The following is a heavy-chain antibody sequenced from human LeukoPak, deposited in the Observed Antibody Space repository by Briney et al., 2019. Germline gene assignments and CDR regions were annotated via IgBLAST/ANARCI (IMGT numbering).Heavy chain of an antibody. J-gene: IGHJ4*02. CDR1: GFTFSSYW. Sequence: GGSLRLSCAASGFTFSSYWMHWVRQAPGKGLVWVSRINSDGSSTSYADSVKGRLTISRDNAKNTLYLQMNSLRGEDTAVYYCAKDRSSSWYFDYWGQGTLVTVSS. CDR2: INSDGSST. V-gene: IGHV3-74*01. D-gene: IGHD6-13*01. CDR3: AKDRSSSWYFDY.